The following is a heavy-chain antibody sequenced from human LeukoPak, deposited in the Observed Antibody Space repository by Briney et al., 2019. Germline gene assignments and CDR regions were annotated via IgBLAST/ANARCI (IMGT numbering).Heavy chain of an antibody. V-gene: IGHV4-61*02. Sequence: PSETLSLTCTVSGGSISSGSYYWSWIRRPAGKGLEWIGRIYTSGSTNYNPSLKSRVTISVDTSKNQFSLKLSSVTAADTAVYYCARDLRSPADYYYYMDVWGKGTTVTVSS. D-gene: IGHD4-17*01. CDR2: IYTSGST. J-gene: IGHJ6*03. CDR1: GGSISSGSYY. CDR3: ARDLRSPADYYYYMDV.